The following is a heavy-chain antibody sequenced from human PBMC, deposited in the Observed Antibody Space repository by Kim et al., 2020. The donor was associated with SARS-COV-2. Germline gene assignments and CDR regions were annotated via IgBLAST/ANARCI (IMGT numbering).Heavy chain of an antibody. CDR2: INHSGST. D-gene: IGHD5-12*01. Sequence: SETLSLTCAVYGGSFSGYYWSWIRQPPGKGLEWIGEINHSGSTNYNPSLKSRVTISVDTSKNQFSLKLSSVTAADTAVYYCARGNIVATILRTRNNRFDPWGQGTLVTVSS. J-gene: IGHJ5*02. CDR3: ARGNIVATILRTRNNRFDP. V-gene: IGHV4-34*01. CDR1: GGSFSGYY.